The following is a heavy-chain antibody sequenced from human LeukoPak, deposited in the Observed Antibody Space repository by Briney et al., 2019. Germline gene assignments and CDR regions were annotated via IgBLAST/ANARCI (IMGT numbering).Heavy chain of an antibody. J-gene: IGHJ6*02. V-gene: IGHV4-59*01. CDR1: GGCISSYY. CDR2: IYYSEST. Sequence: SETLSLTCTVSGGCISSYYWSWIRQPPGKGLEWIGYIYYSESTNYNPSLKSRVTISVDTSKNQFSLKLSSVTAADTAVYYCARVTIAAAVTGPGVGYYYYGMDVWGQGTTVTVSS. D-gene: IGHD6-13*01. CDR3: ARVTIAAAVTGPGVGYYYYGMDV.